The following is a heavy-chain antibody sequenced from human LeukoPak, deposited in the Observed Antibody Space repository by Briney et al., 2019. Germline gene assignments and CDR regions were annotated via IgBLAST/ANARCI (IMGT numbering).Heavy chain of an antibody. D-gene: IGHD6-19*01. CDR3: TTDASGYSSGWYFDYYYYMDV. CDR2: IKSKTDGGTT. Sequence: GGSLRLSCAASGFTFSNAWMSWVRQAPGKGLEWVGRIKSKTDGGTTDYAAPVKGRFTISRDDSKNTLYLQMNSLKTEDTAVYYCTTDASGYSSGWYFDYYYYMDVWGKGTTVTVSS. J-gene: IGHJ6*03. CDR1: GFTFSNAW. V-gene: IGHV3-15*01.